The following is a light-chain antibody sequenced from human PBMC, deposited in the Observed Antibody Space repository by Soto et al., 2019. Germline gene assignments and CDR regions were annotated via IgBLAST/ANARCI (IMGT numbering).Light chain of an antibody. CDR3: QQYYRTPLT. CDR2: WAS. Sequence: DIVLTQSPDSLAVSLGERATINCKSSQSVLYSSNNKNYLAWYQQKPGQPPKLLFFWASTRESGLPDRFSGSGSGTDFTLTIGSLQAEDVAVYYCQQYYRTPLTFGQGTKLEIK. CDR1: QSVLYSSNNKNY. V-gene: IGKV4-1*01. J-gene: IGKJ2*01.